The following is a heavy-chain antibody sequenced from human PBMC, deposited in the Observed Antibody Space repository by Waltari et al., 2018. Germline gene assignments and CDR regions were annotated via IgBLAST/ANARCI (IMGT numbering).Heavy chain of an antibody. CDR3: ARKTIFGVVID. V-gene: IGHV4-61*02. CDR1: GGSISRGSYY. CDR2: IYISGSS. Sequence: QVQLQESGPGLVKPSQTLSLTCTVSGGSISRGSYYWSWIRQPAGKGLEWIGRIYISGSSNYNPSLKSRVTISVDRSKNQFSLKLSSVTAADTAVYYCARKTIFGVVIDWGRGTTVTVSS. D-gene: IGHD3-3*01. J-gene: IGHJ6*02.